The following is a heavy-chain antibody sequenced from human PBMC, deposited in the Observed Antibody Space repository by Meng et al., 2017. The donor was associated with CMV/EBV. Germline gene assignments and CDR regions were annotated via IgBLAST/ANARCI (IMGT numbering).Heavy chain of an antibody. J-gene: IGHJ4*02. Sequence: SCAISGDSVSSNSAAWNWIRQSPSRGLEWLGRTYYRSKLYNDYAVSVKSRITINPDTSKNQFSLQLNSVTPEDTAVYYCARAGGYSSSWYFDYWGQGTLVTVSS. CDR1: GDSVSSNSAA. D-gene: IGHD6-13*01. CDR3: ARAGGYSSSWYFDY. CDR2: TYYRSKLYN. V-gene: IGHV6-1*01.